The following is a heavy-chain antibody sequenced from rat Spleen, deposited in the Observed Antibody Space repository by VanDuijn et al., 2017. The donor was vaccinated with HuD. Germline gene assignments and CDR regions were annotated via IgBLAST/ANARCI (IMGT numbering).Heavy chain of an antibody. D-gene: IGHD1-11*01. J-gene: IGHJ2*01. Sequence: EVQLVESGGGLVQPGRSLKLSCAASGFTFSDYAMAWVRQAPPKGLEWVTSISPGGVSTFYRDSVKGRFTISRDNAKSTLYLQMDSLRSEDTATYYCARHPWDGGCFDFWGQGVMVTVSS. V-gene: IGHV5S23*01. CDR1: GFTFSDYA. CDR3: ARHPWDGGCFDF. CDR2: ISPGGVST.